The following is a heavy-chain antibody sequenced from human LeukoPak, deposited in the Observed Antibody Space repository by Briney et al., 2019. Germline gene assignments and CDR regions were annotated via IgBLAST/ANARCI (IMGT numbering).Heavy chain of an antibody. V-gene: IGHV1-18*01. CDR1: GYTFTRYD. CDR2: ISAYNGNT. Sequence: ASVKVSCKASGYTFTRYDINWVRQAPGQGLEWMGWISAYNGNTNYAQKLQGRVTMTTDTSTSTAYMELRSLRSDDTAVYYCARVNSGYDIDYWGQGTLVTVSS. CDR3: ARVNSGYDIDY. J-gene: IGHJ4*02. D-gene: IGHD5-12*01.